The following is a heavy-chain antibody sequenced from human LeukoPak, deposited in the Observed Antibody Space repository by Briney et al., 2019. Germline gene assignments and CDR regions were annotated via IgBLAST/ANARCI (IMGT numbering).Heavy chain of an antibody. V-gene: IGHV4-59*01. J-gene: IGHJ4*02. Sequence: SETLSLTCTVSGGPTTSYYWSWIRQPPGKGLEWIGYIDYSGNTNYNPSLKSRVTISVDTSKNQFSLKLSSLTAADTAVYYCARDTSGYRRGSFDYWGQGTLVTVSS. CDR1: GGPTTSYY. CDR2: IDYSGNT. D-gene: IGHD3-22*01. CDR3: ARDTSGYRRGSFDY.